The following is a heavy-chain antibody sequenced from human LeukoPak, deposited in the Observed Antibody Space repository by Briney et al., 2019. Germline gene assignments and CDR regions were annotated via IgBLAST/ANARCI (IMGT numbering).Heavy chain of an antibody. D-gene: IGHD1-26*01. J-gene: IGHJ4*02. V-gene: IGHV4-39*07. CDR2: IYYSGST. CDR3: ARDQVGATTDFDY. CDR1: GGSISSSSYY. Sequence: SETLSLTCTVSGGSISSSSYYWGWIRQPPGKGLEWIGSIYYSGSTYYNPSLKSRVTISVDTSKNQFSLKLSSVTAADTAVYYCARDQVGATTDFDYWGQGTLVTVSS.